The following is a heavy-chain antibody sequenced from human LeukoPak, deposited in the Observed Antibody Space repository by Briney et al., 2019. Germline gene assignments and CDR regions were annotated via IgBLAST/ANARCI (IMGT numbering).Heavy chain of an antibody. J-gene: IGHJ6*03. CDR2: IYTSGST. D-gene: IGHD2-15*01. CDR1: GGSISSGSYY. Sequence: SQTLSLTCTVSGGSISSGSYYWSWIRQPAGKGLEWIGRIYTSGSTNYNPSLKSRVTISVDTSKNQFSLKLSSVTAADTAVYYCAGHCRGGSCYPGAGYYMDVWGKGTTVTVSS. V-gene: IGHV4-61*02. CDR3: AGHCRGGSCYPGAGYYMDV.